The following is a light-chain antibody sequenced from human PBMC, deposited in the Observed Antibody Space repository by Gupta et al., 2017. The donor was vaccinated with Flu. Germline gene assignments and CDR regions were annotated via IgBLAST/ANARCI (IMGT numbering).Light chain of an antibody. CDR2: EVS. V-gene: IGLV2-8*01. J-gene: IGLJ2*01. CDR3: SSYAGSKNLL. Sequence: SALTQPPSASGSPGQSVTISCTGTSSDVGGYNYVSWYQQHPGKAHKLMIYEVSKRPSGVPDRFSGSKSGNTASLTVSGLQAEDEADYYCSSYAGSKNLLFGGGTKLTVL. CDR1: SSDVGGYNY.